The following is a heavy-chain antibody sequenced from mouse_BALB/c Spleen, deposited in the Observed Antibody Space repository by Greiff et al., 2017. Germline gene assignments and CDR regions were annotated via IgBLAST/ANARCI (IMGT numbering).Heavy chain of an antibody. CDR1: GDSITSGY. CDR3: ARRKKYGNYYAMDY. D-gene: IGHD2-10*02. J-gene: IGHJ4*01. CDR2: ISYSGST. V-gene: IGHV3-8*02. Sequence: EVKLMESGPSFVKPSQTLSLTCSVAGDSITSGYWNWIRKFPGNKLEYMGYISYSGSTYYNPSLKSRISITRDTSKNQYYLQLNSVTTEDTATYYCARRKKYGNYYAMDYWGQGTSVTVSS.